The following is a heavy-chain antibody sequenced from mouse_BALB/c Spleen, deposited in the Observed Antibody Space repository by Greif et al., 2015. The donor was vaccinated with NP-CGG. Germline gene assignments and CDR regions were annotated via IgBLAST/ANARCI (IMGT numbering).Heavy chain of an antibody. CDR3: ARSGDGYYNAMDY. CDR2: ISTYYGDA. CDR1: GYTFTDYA. J-gene: IGHJ4*01. Sequence: VQLQQSGAELVRPGVSVKISCKGSGYTFTDYAMHWVKQSHAKSLEWIGVISTYYGDASYNQKFKGKATMTVDKSSSAAYMELARLTSEDSAIYYCARSGDGYYNAMDYWGQGTSVTVSS. V-gene: IGHV1S137*01. D-gene: IGHD2-3*01.